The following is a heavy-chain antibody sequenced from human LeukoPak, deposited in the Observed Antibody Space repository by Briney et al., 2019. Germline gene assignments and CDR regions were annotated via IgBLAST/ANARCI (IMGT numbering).Heavy chain of an antibody. D-gene: IGHD3-10*01. CDR3: ARVSYGSGSYLRPYHYYYMDV. Sequence: VASVKVSCKASGYTFTSYGISWVRQAPGQGLEWMGWISAYNGNTNYAQKLQGRVTMTTDTSTSTAYMELRSLRSDDTAVYYCARVSYGSGSYLRPYHYYYMDVWGKGTTVTVSS. CDR1: GYTFTSYG. J-gene: IGHJ6*03. V-gene: IGHV1-18*01. CDR2: ISAYNGNT.